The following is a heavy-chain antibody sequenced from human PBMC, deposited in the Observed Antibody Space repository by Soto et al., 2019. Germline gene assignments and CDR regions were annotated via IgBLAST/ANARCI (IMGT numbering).Heavy chain of an antibody. Sequence: EMPLVESGGGLVQPGRSLTISCAASGFTFEDYAMHWVRQAPGKGLEWVSGISWNSGKIIYAVSVKGRFTISRDNAQNSLYLQMNSLRPEDTALYYCAKMVTWDSSGYYQGGFDCWGQGTLVTVSS. V-gene: IGHV3-9*01. CDR2: ISWNSGKI. J-gene: IGHJ4*02. CDR3: AKMVTWDSSGYYQGGFDC. D-gene: IGHD3-22*01. CDR1: GFTFEDYA.